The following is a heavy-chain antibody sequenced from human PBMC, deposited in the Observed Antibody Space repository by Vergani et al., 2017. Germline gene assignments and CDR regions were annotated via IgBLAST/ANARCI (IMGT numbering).Heavy chain of an antibody. CDR2: ISYDGNKK. CDR1: GFPFSDYG. CDR3: ARDFLTRVTTLDYYYMGV. V-gene: IGHV3-30*03. J-gene: IGHJ6*03. Sequence: QVQLVESGGGEVQPGRSLRLSCSAAGFPFSDYGVHWVQAPGKGLEWVSVISYDGNKKNYADSVKGRFTISRDNSKNTLYLEMNALRAEDTAVYYCARDFLTRVTTLDYYYMGVWGKGTTVTVSS. D-gene: IGHD1-1*01.